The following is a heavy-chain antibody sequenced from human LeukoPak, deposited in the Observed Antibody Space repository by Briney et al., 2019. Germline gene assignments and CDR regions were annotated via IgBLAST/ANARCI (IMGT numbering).Heavy chain of an antibody. D-gene: IGHD6-13*01. V-gene: IGHV3-48*04. Sequence: GGSLRLSCAASGFTFSSYSMNWVRQAPGKGLEGVSYISSSSSTIYYADSVKGRFTLSRDNAKNSLYLQMNSLRAEDTAVYYCARDLGDKYSSSPERDYSGQGTLVTVSS. J-gene: IGHJ4*02. CDR2: ISSSSSTI. CDR1: GFTFSSYS. CDR3: ARDLGDKYSSSPERDY.